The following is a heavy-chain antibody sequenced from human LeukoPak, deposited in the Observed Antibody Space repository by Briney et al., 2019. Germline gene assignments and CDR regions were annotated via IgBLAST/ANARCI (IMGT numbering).Heavy chain of an antibody. CDR3: ARDDSGASTSY. CDR2: MSYDGNNE. J-gene: IGHJ4*02. V-gene: IGHV3-30-3*01. Sequence: GGSLRLSCAASGFTFSAYNMNWVRQAPGKGLEWVAVMSYDGNNEYYADSVKGRFTISRDNSKNTLFLQMNSLRAEDTAVYYCARDDSGASTSYWGQGTLVTVSS. CDR1: GFTFSAYN. D-gene: IGHD3-10*01.